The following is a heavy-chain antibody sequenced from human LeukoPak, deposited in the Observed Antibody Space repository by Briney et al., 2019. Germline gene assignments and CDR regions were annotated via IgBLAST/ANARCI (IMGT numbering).Heavy chain of an antibody. V-gene: IGHV3-30*02. CDR3: AKDKGFGTGTLDY. CDR2: IRYDGSNK. D-gene: IGHD1-1*01. Sequence: GGSLRLSCAASGFTFSSYGMHWVRQAPGKGLEWVAFIRYDGSNKYYADSVKGRFTISRDNSKNTLYLRMDSLRAEDTAVYYCAKDKGFGTGTLDYWGQGTLVTVSS. CDR1: GFTFSSYG. J-gene: IGHJ4*02.